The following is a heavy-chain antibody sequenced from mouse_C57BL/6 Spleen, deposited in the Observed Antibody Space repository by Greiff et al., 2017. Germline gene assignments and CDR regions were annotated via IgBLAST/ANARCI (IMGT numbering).Heavy chain of an antibody. Sequence: QVHVKQSGAELVRPGASVTLSCKASGYTFTDYEMHWVKQTPVHGLEWIGAIDPETGGTAYNQKFKGKAILTADKSSSTAYMELRSLTSEDSAVYYCTRDTTGVAGLYFDYWGQGTTLTVSS. CDR1: GYTFTDYE. V-gene: IGHV1-15*01. CDR3: TRDTTGVAGLYFDY. J-gene: IGHJ2*01. D-gene: IGHD1-1*01. CDR2: IDPETGGT.